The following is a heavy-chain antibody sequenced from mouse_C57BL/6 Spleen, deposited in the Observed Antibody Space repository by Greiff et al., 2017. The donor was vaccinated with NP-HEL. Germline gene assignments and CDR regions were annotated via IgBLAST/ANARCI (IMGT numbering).Heavy chain of an antibody. J-gene: IGHJ2*01. V-gene: IGHV1-7*01. CDR1: GYTFTSYW. CDR2: INPSSGYT. D-gene: IGHD2-2*01. Sequence: QVQLQQSGAELAKPGASVKLSCKASGYTFTSYWMHWVKQRPGQGLEWIGYINPSSGYTKYNQKFKDKATLTADKSSSTAYMQLSSLTYEDSAVYYCASRVYGYDVENYFDYWGQGTTLTVSS. CDR3: ASRVYGYDVENYFDY.